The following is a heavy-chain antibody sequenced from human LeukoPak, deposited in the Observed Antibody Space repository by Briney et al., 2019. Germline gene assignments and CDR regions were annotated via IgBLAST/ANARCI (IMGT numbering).Heavy chain of an antibody. Sequence: HPGGSLRLSCAASGFTFSSYAMHWVRQAPGKGLEWVAAISYDGSNKYYADSVKGRFTISRDNSKNTLFVQMNSLRAEDTAVYYCAREGSNGGYDYWGQGTLVTVAS. CDR1: GFTFSSYA. CDR3: AREGSNGGYDY. V-gene: IGHV3-30*14. D-gene: IGHD2-8*01. J-gene: IGHJ4*02. CDR2: ISYDGSNK.